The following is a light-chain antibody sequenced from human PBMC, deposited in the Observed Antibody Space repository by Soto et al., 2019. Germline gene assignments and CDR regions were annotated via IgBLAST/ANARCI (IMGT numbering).Light chain of an antibody. J-gene: IGKJ4*01. CDR1: QSVLYSSNNRNY. CDR3: QQYYNTPLT. Sequence: DIVMTQSPDSLAVSLGERVTISCKSSQSVLYSSNNRNYLGWFQRKPGQPPNLLIYWASTRESGVPDRFSGSGSGTDFTLTINTLQAEDVAVYYCQQYYNTPLTFGGGTKVEI. V-gene: IGKV4-1*01. CDR2: WAS.